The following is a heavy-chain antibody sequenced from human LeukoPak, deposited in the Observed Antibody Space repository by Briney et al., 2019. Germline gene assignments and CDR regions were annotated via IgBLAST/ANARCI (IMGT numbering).Heavy chain of an antibody. CDR2: IREDGNEK. CDR1: GFTFSSYW. D-gene: IGHD3-3*01. J-gene: IGHJ1*01. CDR3: ARGDRFWSEYFQH. Sequence: GGSLRLSCAASGFTFSSYWMSWVRQAPGKGLEWVANIREDGNEKYYADSVKGQFTISRDNAKNSLYLQMNSLRAEDTAVYYCARGDRFWSEYFQHWGQGTLVTVSS. V-gene: IGHV3-7*03.